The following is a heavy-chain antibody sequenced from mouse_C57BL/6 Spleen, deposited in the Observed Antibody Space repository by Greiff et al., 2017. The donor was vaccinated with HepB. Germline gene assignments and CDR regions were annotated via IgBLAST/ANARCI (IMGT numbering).Heavy chain of an antibody. J-gene: IGHJ2*01. CDR2: IWSGGST. V-gene: IGHV2-2*01. Sequence: QVQLKESGPGLVQPSQSLSITCTVSGFSLTSYGVHWVRQSPGQGLEWLGVIWSGGSTDYNAAFISRLSISKDNSTSQVFFKMHSLQADDSAIYYCARPLYYGSGYYFDYWGQGTTLTVSA. CDR3: ARPLYYGSGYYFDY. CDR1: GFSLTSYG. D-gene: IGHD1-1*01.